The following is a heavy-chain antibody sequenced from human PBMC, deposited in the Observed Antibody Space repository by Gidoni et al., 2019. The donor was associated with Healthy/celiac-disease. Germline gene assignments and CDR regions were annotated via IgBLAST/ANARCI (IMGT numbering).Heavy chain of an antibody. J-gene: IGHJ3*02. D-gene: IGHD2-2*01. CDR1: AFTFGDYA. V-gene: IGHV3-49*03. CDR3: TRAPIVVVPAGVPPLGAFDI. CDR2: IRSKAYGGTT. Sequence: EVQLVESGGGLVQPGRSLRLSCTASAFTFGDYAMSWFRQAPGKGLEWVGFIRSKAYGGTTEYAASVKGRFTISRDDSKSIAYLQMNTLKTEDTAVYYCTRAPIVVVPAGVPPLGAFDIWGRGTMVTVSS.